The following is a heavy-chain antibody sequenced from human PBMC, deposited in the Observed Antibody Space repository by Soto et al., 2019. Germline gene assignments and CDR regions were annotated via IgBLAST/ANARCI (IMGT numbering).Heavy chain of an antibody. V-gene: IGHV4-30-2*01. J-gene: IGHJ4*02. CDR2: IYHSGST. D-gene: IGHD4-17*01. CDR3: ASSSYYYGDYELGY. CDR1: GGSISSGGYS. Sequence: SETLSLTCAVSGGSISSGGYSWSWIRQPPGKGLEWIGYIYHSGSTYYNPSLKSRVTISVDRSKNQFSLKLSSVTAADTAVYYCASSSYYYGDYELGYWGQGTLVTVSS.